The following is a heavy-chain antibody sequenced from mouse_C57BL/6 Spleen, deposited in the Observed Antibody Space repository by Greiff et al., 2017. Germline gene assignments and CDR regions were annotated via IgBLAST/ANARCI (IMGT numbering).Heavy chain of an antibody. Sequence: VQLQQSGPELVKPGASVKISCKASGYTFTDYYMNWVKQSHGKSLEWIGDINPNNGGTSYNQKFKGKATLTVDKSSSTAYMELRSLTSEDSAVYYCARGGVGRGEYWGQGTTLTVSS. CDR3: ARGGVGRGEY. J-gene: IGHJ2*01. V-gene: IGHV1-26*01. CDR1: GYTFTDYY. D-gene: IGHD4-1*01. CDR2: INPNNGGT.